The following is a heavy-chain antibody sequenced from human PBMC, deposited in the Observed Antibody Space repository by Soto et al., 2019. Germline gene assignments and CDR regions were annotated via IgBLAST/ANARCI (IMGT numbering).Heavy chain of an antibody. Sequence: GGSLRLSCAASGFTFSSYAMSWVRQAPGKGLEWVSAISGSGGSTYYADSVKGRFTISRDNSKNTLYLQMNSLRAEDTAVYYCAKDRSAYGGYVGFFFYWGQGTLVTVSS. CDR3: AKDRSAYGGYVGFFFY. D-gene: IGHD5-12*01. V-gene: IGHV3-23*01. CDR2: ISGSGGST. J-gene: IGHJ4*02. CDR1: GFTFSSYA.